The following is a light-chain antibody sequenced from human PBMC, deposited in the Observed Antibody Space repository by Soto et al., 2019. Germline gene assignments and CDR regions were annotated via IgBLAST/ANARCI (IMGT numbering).Light chain of an antibody. V-gene: IGLV2-23*02. Sequence: QSVLTQPASVSGSPGQSITISCTGTSSDVWSYNLVSWYQQYPGKAPKLMISEVNKRPSGVSNRFSGSKSGNTASLTISGLQAEDEADYYCCSYAGSSTYVFGTGTKVTVL. CDR3: CSYAGSSTYV. J-gene: IGLJ1*01. CDR1: SSDVWSYNL. CDR2: EVN.